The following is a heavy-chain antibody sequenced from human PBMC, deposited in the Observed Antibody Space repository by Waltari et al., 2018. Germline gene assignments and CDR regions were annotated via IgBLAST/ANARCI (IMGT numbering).Heavy chain of an antibody. J-gene: IGHJ5*02. CDR2: IWHDGSKT. CDR1: GFNFGTPG. D-gene: IGHD4-4*01. V-gene: IGHV3-33*01. CDR3: AREGGNFNWMDP. Sequence: QFQLLESGGGVVQPGTPLKLSCVASGFNFGTPGMHWVRQAPGKGLDWVAVIWHDGSKTYYADSVKGRFTISRDDSKNMFYLQMNSLRVEDTAMYYCAREGGNFNWMDPWGQGTLVTVS.